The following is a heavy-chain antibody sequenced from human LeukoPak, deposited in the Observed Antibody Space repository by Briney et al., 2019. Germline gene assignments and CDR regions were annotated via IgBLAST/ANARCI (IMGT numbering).Heavy chain of an antibody. V-gene: IGHV4-30-4*01. CDR3: ARDYYDSSTGTSYFDY. CDR2: IYYSGST. Sequence: PSRTLSLTCTVSGGSISSGDYYWSWIRQPPGKGLEWIGYIYYSGSTYYNPSLKSRVTISVDTSKNQFSLKLSSVTAADTAVYYCARDYYDSSTGTSYFDYWGQGTLVTVSS. J-gene: IGHJ4*02. CDR1: GGSISSGDYY. D-gene: IGHD3-22*01.